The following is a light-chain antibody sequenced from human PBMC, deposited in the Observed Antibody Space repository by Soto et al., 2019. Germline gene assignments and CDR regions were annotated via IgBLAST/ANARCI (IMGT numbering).Light chain of an antibody. Sequence: IVLTQSPGTLSLSPGERATLSCRASQSVSSSYLAWYQQKPGQAPRLLIYGASSRATGIPDRFSGSGSGTDFTLTISRLEPEDFAVYYCQQWRTFGQGTKV. CDR3: QQWRT. J-gene: IGKJ1*01. CDR2: GAS. CDR1: QSVSSSY. V-gene: IGKV3-20*01.